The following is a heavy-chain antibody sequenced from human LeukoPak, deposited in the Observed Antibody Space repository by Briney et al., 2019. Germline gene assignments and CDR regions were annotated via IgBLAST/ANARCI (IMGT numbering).Heavy chain of an antibody. Sequence: GGSLRLSCAASGFTFDDYAMHWVRQAPGKGLEWVSGISWNSGSIGYADSVKGRFTISRDNAKNTLYLQMNSLRAEDTAVYYCAKGSTGYYYYGMDVWGQGTTVTVSS. D-gene: IGHD1-14*01. V-gene: IGHV3-9*01. CDR1: GFTFDDYA. CDR3: AKGSTGYYYYGMDV. J-gene: IGHJ6*02. CDR2: ISWNSGSI.